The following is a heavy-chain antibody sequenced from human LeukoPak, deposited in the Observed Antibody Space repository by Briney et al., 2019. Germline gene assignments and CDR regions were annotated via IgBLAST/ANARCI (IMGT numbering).Heavy chain of an antibody. CDR2: ILSDSTI. CDR1: GFSFSSYE. V-gene: IGHV3-48*03. Sequence: GGSLRLSCAASGFSFSSYEMNWVRQAPGKGLEWVSYILSDSTIYYPDSVKGRFTISRDNAKNSLFLQMNSLRAEDTAVYYCVRDGQFDYWGQGTLVTVSS. J-gene: IGHJ4*02. CDR3: VRDGQFDY.